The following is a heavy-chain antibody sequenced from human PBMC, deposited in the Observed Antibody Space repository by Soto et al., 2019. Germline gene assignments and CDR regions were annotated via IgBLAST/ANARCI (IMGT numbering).Heavy chain of an antibody. D-gene: IGHD4-4*01. Sequence: PSETLSLTCTVSGASISSNTYYWAWIRRPPGKGLEWIGETHHSGRTNYNPSLKSRVTISVDKSKNHFSLKLSSVTAADTAVYYCARFPLQATFDYWGRGTLVTVSS. CDR1: GASISSNTYY. V-gene: IGHV4-39*07. CDR2: THHSGRT. J-gene: IGHJ4*02. CDR3: ARFPLQATFDY.